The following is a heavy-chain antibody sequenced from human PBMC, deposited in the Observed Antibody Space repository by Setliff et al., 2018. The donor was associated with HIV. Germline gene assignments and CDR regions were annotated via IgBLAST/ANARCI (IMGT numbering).Heavy chain of an antibody. CDR2: IHTSGST. V-gene: IGHV4-61*09. J-gene: IGHJ6*03. Sequence: TLSLTCTVSGGSISSGSYYWSWIRQPAGKGLEWIGHIHTSGSTKYNPSLKSRVTISADTSKNQFSLNLSSVTAAETAVYYCNIYYYYYMDVWGKGTTVTVSS. CDR3: NIYYYYYMDV. CDR1: GGSISSGSYY.